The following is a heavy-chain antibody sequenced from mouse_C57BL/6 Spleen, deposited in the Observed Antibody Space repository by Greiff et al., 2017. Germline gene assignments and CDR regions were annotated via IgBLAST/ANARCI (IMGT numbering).Heavy chain of an antibody. D-gene: IGHD1-1*01. CDR3: ARYEFITTVVATWRYFEV. Sequence: QVQLQQPGAELVKPGASVKMSCKASGYTFTSYWITWVKQRPGQGLEWIGDIYPGSGSTNYNEKFKSKATLTVDTSSSTAYMQLSSLTSEDSAVYYCARYEFITTVVATWRYFEVWGTGTTVTVSS. CDR2: IYPGSGST. V-gene: IGHV1-55*01. J-gene: IGHJ1*03. CDR1: GYTFTSYW.